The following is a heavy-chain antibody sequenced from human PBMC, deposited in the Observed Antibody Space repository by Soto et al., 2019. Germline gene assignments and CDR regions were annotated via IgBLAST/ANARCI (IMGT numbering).Heavy chain of an antibody. CDR3: ARDIMGGTFDI. Sequence: PGGSLRLSCAASGVPFVNYWMNWVRQAPGKGLEWVANINVDGSEKYFVDSVRGRFTVSRDNAKKSVFLQMSSLRAEDAAVYYCARDIMGGTFDIWGQGTMVTVSS. V-gene: IGHV3-7*05. J-gene: IGHJ3*02. CDR2: INVDGSEK. CDR1: GVPFVNYW. D-gene: IGHD2-8*01.